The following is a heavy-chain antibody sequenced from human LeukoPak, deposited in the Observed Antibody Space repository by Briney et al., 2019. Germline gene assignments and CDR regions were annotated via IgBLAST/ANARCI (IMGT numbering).Heavy chain of an antibody. CDR3: AKEEPYYDFWSGYYYYYYYMDV. Sequence: GRSLRLSCAASGFTFSSYGMHWVRQAPGKGLEWVAVIWYDGSNKYYADSVKGRFTISRDNSKNTLYLQMNSLRAEDTAVYYCAKEEPYYDFWSGYYYYYYYMDVWGKGTTVTVSS. V-gene: IGHV3-33*06. CDR2: IWYDGSNK. D-gene: IGHD3-3*01. J-gene: IGHJ6*03. CDR1: GFTFSSYG.